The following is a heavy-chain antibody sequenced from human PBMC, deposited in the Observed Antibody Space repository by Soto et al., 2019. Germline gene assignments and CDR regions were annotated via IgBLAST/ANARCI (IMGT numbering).Heavy chain of an antibody. D-gene: IGHD3-16*02. Sequence: GASVKVSCKASGGTFSSYAISWVRQAPGQGLERMGGIVPIFGTANYAQKFQGRVTITADESTSTAYMELSSLRSEDTAVYYCARGYWDVWGSYRKYFDYWGQGTLVTVSS. V-gene: IGHV1-69*13. CDR3: ARGYWDVWGSYRKYFDY. CDR1: GGTFSSYA. CDR2: IVPIFGTA. J-gene: IGHJ4*02.